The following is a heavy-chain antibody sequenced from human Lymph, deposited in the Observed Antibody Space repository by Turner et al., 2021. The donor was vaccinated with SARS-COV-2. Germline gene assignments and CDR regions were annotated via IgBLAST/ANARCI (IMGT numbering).Heavy chain of an antibody. CDR3: AKDSRFLEWLLFGEFDY. V-gene: IGHV3-30*18. D-gene: IGHD3-3*01. J-gene: IGHJ4*02. CDR1: GFTFSNYG. Sequence: QVQLVESGGGVVQPGRSLRLSCAAYGFTFSNYGMHWVRQAPGKGLEWVAVISYDGSNKNYAGSVKGRFTISRDNSKNTLNLQMNSLRAEDTAVYYCAKDSRFLEWLLFGEFDYWGQGTLVTVSS. CDR2: ISYDGSNK.